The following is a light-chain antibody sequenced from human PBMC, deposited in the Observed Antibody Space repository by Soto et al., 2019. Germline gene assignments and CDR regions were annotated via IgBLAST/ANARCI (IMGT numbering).Light chain of an antibody. J-gene: IGKJ1*01. V-gene: IGKV1-5*01. CDR3: QQYDNSRT. Sequence: DIQLTQSPSTLSASVGDRVTITCRASQSVSTWLAWYQQKPGRAPRLLIYDVSNLESGVPSRFSGTGSGTEFTLTITSLQPEDFPIYYCQQYDNSRTFGQGTKVDIK. CDR2: DVS. CDR1: QSVSTW.